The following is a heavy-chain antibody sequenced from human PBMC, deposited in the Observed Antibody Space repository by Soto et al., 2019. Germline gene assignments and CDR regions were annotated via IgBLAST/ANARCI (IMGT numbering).Heavy chain of an antibody. CDR3: ARHWSSNWEGH. CDR1: GDSISSSDYY. J-gene: IGHJ4*02. D-gene: IGHD6-13*01. V-gene: IGHV4-39*01. CDR2: IYYSGST. Sequence: SETLSLTCTVSGDSISSSDYYWGWIRQPPGKGLEWIGSIYYSGSTNYNPSLKSRVTVSVDTSKNQFSLKLSSVTATDTAVYYCARHWSSNWEGHWGQGTLVTVSS.